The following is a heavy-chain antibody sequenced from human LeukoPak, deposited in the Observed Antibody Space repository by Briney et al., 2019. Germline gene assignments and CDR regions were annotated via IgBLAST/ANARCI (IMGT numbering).Heavy chain of an antibody. CDR1: GGSVSSGSYY. CDR3: ARDPFPMTTVTTSEY. V-gene: IGHV4-61*01. Sequence: SETLSLTCTVSGGSVSSGSYYWSWIRQPPGKGLEWIGYIYYSGSINYNPSLKSRVTISVDTSKNQFSLELSSVTAADTAVYYCARDPFPMTTVTTSEYWGQGTLVTVSS. D-gene: IGHD4-17*01. CDR2: IYYSGSI. J-gene: IGHJ4*02.